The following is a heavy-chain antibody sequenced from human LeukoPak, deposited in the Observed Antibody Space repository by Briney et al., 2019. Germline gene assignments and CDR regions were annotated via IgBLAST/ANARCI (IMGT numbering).Heavy chain of an antibody. CDR2: IKEDGSEK. J-gene: IGHJ5*02. V-gene: IGHV3-7*01. Sequence: PGGSLRLSCAASGFTFRSYWMSWVRQAPEKGLGWVANIKEDGSEKNYVDSVKGRFTISRDNAKNSLSLQMNSLRAEDTAVYYCSRGGFSNRDAWGQGSLVIVSS. D-gene: IGHD4-11*01. CDR3: SRGGFSNRDA. CDR1: GFTFRSYW.